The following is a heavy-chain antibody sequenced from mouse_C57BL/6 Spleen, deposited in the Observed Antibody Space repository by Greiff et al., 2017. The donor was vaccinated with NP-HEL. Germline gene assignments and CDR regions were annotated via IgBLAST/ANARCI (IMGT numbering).Heavy chain of an antibody. CDR3: ARLITYYAMDY. D-gene: IGHD1-2*01. Sequence: VKPGGSLKLSCAASGFTFSSYGMSWVRQTPDKRLEWVATISSGGSYTYYPDSVKGRFTISRDNAKNTLYLQMSSLKSEDTAMYYCARLITYYAMDYWGQGTSVTVSS. CDR1: GFTFSSYG. J-gene: IGHJ4*01. V-gene: IGHV5-6*01. CDR2: ISSGGSYT.